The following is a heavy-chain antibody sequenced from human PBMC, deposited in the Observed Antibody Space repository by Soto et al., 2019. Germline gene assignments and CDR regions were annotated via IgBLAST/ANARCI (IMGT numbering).Heavy chain of an antibody. J-gene: IGHJ4*02. V-gene: IGHV3-23*01. Sequence: GGSLRLSCAASGFTFSSYAMSWVRQAPGKGLEWVSAISGSGGSTYYADSVKGRFTISRDNSKNTLYLQMNSLRAEDTAVYYCAKDPASGGSCYLCPGTYYFDYWGQGTLVTVSS. CDR3: AKDPASGGSCYLCPGTYYFDY. D-gene: IGHD2-15*01. CDR1: GFTFSSYA. CDR2: ISGSGGST.